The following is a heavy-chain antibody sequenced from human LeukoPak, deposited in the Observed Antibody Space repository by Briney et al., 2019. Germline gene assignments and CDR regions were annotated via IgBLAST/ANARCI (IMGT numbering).Heavy chain of an antibody. V-gene: IGHV3-23*01. D-gene: IGHD3-10*01. CDR2: IVGSGGRT. Sequence: GGSLRLSCAASGFTFSSYGISWVRQAPGKGLEWVSGIVGSGGRTYYADSVKGRFTISRDNYKNTLYLQMNSLRAEDTAVYYCAKGGDDFDYWGQGTLVTVSS. CDR1: GFTFSSYG. J-gene: IGHJ4*02. CDR3: AKGGDDFDY.